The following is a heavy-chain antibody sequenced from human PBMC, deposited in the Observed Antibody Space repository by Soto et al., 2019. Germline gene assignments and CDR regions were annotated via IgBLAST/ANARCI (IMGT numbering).Heavy chain of an antibody. CDR3: ARDGPRYCSSTSCYEPFDP. D-gene: IGHD2-2*01. CDR1: GGSISSGDYY. Sequence: PSETLSLTCTVSGGSISSGDYYWSWIRQPPGKGLEWIGYIYYSGSTYYNPSLKSRVTISVDTSKNQFSLKLSSVTAADTAVYYCARDGPRYCSSTSCYEPFDPWGQGTLVTVS. V-gene: IGHV4-30-4*01. J-gene: IGHJ5*02. CDR2: IYYSGST.